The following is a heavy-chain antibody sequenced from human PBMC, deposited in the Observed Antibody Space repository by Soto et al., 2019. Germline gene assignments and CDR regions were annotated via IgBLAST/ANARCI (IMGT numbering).Heavy chain of an antibody. Sequence: GGSLRLSCAASGFTFSSYAMSWVRQAPGKGLEWVSAISGSGGSTYYADSVKGRFTISRDNSKNTLYLQMNSLRAEDTPVYYCAKDRKKYSSSPAYFDYWGQGTLVTVSS. J-gene: IGHJ4*02. CDR1: GFTFSSYA. V-gene: IGHV3-23*01. CDR2: ISGSGGST. CDR3: AKDRKKYSSSPAYFDY. D-gene: IGHD6-6*01.